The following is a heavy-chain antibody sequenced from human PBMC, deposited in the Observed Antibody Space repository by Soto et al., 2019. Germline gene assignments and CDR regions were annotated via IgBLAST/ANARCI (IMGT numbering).Heavy chain of an antibody. J-gene: IGHJ4*02. Sequence: ASVKVSCKASGYTFTSYGISWVRQAPGQGLEWMGWISAYNGNTNYAQKLQGRVTMTTDTSTSTAYMELRRLRSDDTAVYYCARDMYYYDSSGYYPHFDYWGQGTRVTVSS. V-gene: IGHV1-18*01. CDR1: GYTFTSYG. CDR2: ISAYNGNT. D-gene: IGHD3-22*01. CDR3: ARDMYYYDSSGYYPHFDY.